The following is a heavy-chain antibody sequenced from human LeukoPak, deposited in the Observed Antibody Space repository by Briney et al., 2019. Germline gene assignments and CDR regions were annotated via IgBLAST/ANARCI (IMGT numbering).Heavy chain of an antibody. CDR2: ISSSSSYI. J-gene: IGHJ3*02. D-gene: IGHD6-6*01. CDR3: ARDLGVAARGHAFDI. V-gene: IGHV3-21*01. CDR1: GFTFSSYS. Sequence: PGGSLRLSCAASGFTFSSYSMNWVRQAPGKGLEWVSSISSSSSYIYYADSVKGRFTISRDNAKNSLYLQMNSLRAEDTAVYYCARDLGVAARGHAFDIWGQGTMVTVSS.